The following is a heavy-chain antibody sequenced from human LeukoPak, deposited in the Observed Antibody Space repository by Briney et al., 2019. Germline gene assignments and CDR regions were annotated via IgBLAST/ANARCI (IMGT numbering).Heavy chain of an antibody. CDR3: ARDRGVCFDY. Sequence: GGSLRLSCEASGFTFLSYWMAWVSQAPGKGLEWVANMKQDGSETHYVDSVKGRFTISRDNARNSLYLQMNSLRAEDTAVYYCARDRGVCFDYWGQGTLVTVSS. CDR1: GFTFLSYW. V-gene: IGHV3-7*04. CDR2: MKQDGSET. D-gene: IGHD2-8*01. J-gene: IGHJ4*02.